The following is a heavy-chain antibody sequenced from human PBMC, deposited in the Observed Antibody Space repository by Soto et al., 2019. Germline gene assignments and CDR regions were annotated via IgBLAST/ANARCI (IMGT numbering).Heavy chain of an antibody. Sequence: GGSLRLSCVGSGFIFSNNGMHWVRQTPGKGLEWVAFMSYDGSDTFYADSVKGRFTISRDNSRKTLFLHMSNLRAEDTAMYYCTIVRVADSALDHWGQGTLVTVSS. V-gene: IGHV3-30*02. D-gene: IGHD3-10*02. CDR3: TIVRVADSALDH. CDR2: MSYDGSDT. J-gene: IGHJ4*02. CDR1: GFIFSNNG.